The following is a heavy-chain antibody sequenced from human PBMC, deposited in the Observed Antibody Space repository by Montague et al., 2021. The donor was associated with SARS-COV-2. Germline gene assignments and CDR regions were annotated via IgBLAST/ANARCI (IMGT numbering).Heavy chain of an antibody. CDR1: GGSISSSSYY. Sequence: SETLSLTCTVSGGSISSSSYYWGWIRQPPGKGLEWIGSVYYGGSTYYNPSLKSRVTISVDTSKNQFSLKLSSVTAADTAVYYCARDGSFRFEILIRPRHYYYGMDVWGQGTTVTVSS. J-gene: IGHJ6*02. D-gene: IGHD3-9*01. CDR2: VYYGGST. CDR3: ARDGSFRFEILIRPRHYYYGMDV. V-gene: IGHV4-39*07.